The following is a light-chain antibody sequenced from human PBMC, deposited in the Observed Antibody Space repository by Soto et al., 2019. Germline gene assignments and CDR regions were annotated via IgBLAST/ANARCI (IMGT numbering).Light chain of an antibody. V-gene: IGLV2-14*02. CDR1: NSDVGSYNL. J-gene: IGLJ1*01. Sequence: QSVLTQPASVSGSPRQSITISCTGTNSDVGSYNLVSWFQQHPGKAPKLVIYEVTKRPSGVSDRFSGSKSGNTASLTISGLQAEDEADYYCSSYTGGNPSYVFGPGTKVTVL. CDR3: SSYTGGNPSYV. CDR2: EVT.